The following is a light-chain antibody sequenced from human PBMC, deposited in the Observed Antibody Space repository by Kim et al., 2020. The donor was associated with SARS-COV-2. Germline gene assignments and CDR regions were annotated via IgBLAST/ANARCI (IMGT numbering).Light chain of an antibody. V-gene: IGLV1-47*01. CDR3: ATWDDSLSGWV. CDR2: RNN. CDR1: SSNIGSNY. J-gene: IGLJ3*02. Sequence: ELTQPPSASGTPGQRVTISCSGSSSNIGSNYVYWYQQLPGTAPKLLIYRNNQRPSGVPDRFSGSKSGTSASLAISGLRSEDEADYHCATWDDSLSGWVFGGGTKLTVL.